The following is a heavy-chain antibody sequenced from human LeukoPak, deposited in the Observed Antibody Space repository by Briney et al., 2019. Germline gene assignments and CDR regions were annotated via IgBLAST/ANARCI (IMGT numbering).Heavy chain of an antibody. V-gene: IGHV1-2*02. Sequence: ASVKVSCKASGYTFTGYYMHWVRQAPGQGLEWMGWINPNSGGTNYAQKFQGRVTMTRDTSISTAYMELSRLRSDDTAVYYCARAWVTAISYYFDYWGQGTLVTVSS. CDR1: GYTFTGYY. J-gene: IGHJ4*02. CDR2: INPNSGGT. CDR3: ARAWVTAISYYFDY. D-gene: IGHD2-21*02.